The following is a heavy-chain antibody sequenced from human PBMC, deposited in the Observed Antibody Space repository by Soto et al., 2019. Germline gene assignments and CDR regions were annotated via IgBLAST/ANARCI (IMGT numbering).Heavy chain of an antibody. V-gene: IGHV5-51*01. Sequence: PGESLKISCKASGYSLSNYWIGWVRQMPGKGLEWMGIIYPGDSKTKYRPSFQGQVTISADKSISTAYLQWSSLKASDTAIYYCARYMYYDILTGHMAWGQGTLVTVSS. CDR2: IYPGDSKT. J-gene: IGHJ5*02. CDR1: GYSLSNYW. D-gene: IGHD3-9*01. CDR3: ARYMYYDILTGHMA.